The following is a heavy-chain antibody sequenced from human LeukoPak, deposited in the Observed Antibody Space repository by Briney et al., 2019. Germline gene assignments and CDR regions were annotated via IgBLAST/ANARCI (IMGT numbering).Heavy chain of an antibody. J-gene: IGHJ6*02. D-gene: IGHD3-10*01. CDR2: IYYSGST. CDR3: ARDTYGSGSYYNGPYYYGMDV. CDR1: GGSISSYY. Sequence: SEPLSLTCTVSGGSISSYYWSWIRQPPGKGLEWIGYIYYSGSTNYNPSLKSRVTISVDTSKNQFSLKLSSVTAADTAVYYCARDTYGSGSYYNGPYYYGMDVWGQGTTVTVSS. V-gene: IGHV4-59*01.